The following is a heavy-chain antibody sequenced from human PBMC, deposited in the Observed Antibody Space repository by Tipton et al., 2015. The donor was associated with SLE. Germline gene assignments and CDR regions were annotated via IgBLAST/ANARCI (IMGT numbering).Heavy chain of an antibody. J-gene: IGHJ4*02. CDR3: ATRQGSGWYQSFDY. Sequence: VQLVQSGGGLVKPGGSLRLSCAASGFIFSDYSMNWVRQAPGKGLEWVANIKEDGGEKSYVDSVKGRFTISRDNAKNSLYLQMDNLRPEDTAVYYCATRQGSGWYQSFDYWGQGSLVTVSS. CDR2: IKEDGGEK. D-gene: IGHD6-19*01. CDR1: GFIFSDYS. V-gene: IGHV3-7*01.